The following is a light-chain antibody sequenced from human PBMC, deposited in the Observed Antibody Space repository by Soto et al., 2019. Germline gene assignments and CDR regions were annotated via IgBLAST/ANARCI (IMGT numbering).Light chain of an antibody. CDR1: SGDVGGYNY. CDR2: EVS. J-gene: IGLJ1*01. V-gene: IGLV2-8*01. Sequence: QSALTQPPSASGSPGQSVTISCTGTSGDVGGYNYVSWYQQHPGKAPKLMIYEVSRRPSGVPDRFSGSKSGNTASLTVSGLRAEDEADYYCGLYAGSNDYVFXTGTKVTVL. CDR3: GLYAGSNDYV.